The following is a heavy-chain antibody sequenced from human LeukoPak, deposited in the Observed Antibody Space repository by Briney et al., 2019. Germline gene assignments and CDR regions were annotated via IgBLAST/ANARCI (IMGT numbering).Heavy chain of an antibody. V-gene: IGHV4-31*03. CDR2: IYYSGST. Sequence: SETLSLTCTVSGGSISSGGYYWSWIRQHPGKGLEWIGYIYYSGSTYYNPSLKSRVTISVDTSKNQFSLKLSSVAAADTAVYYCARAPLLYYFDYWGQGTLVTVSS. CDR3: ARAPLLYYFDY. CDR1: GGSISSGGYY. D-gene: IGHD3-10*01. J-gene: IGHJ4*02.